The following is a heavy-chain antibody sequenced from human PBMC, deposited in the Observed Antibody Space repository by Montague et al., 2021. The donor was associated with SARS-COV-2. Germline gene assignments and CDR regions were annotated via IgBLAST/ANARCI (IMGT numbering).Heavy chain of an antibody. CDR1: GFSLSTSGMC. J-gene: IGHJ4*02. Sequence: PALVKPTQTLTLTCTFSGFSLSTSGMCVSWIRQPPGKALEWLALIDWDDDKYYSTSLKTRLTIPKDTPKNQVVLTMTNMDPVDTATYYCARIFDSSWPTFDYWGQGTLVTVSS. CDR2: IDWDDDK. CDR3: ARIFDSSWPTFDY. D-gene: IGHD6-13*01. V-gene: IGHV2-70*01.